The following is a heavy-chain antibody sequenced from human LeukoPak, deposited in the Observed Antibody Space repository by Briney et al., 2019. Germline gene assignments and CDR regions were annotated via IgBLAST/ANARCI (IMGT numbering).Heavy chain of an antibody. CDR1: GFTFSSFA. J-gene: IGHJ4*02. CDR3: AKPRTTGLGWAQFDY. CDR2: FDGNGPNT. V-gene: IGHV3-23*01. D-gene: IGHD2-8*02. Sequence: GGSLRLSCAASGFTFSSFAMTWVRQAPGKGLEWASGFDGNGPNTYYADSVKGRWAISRDNSRNTLYLEMNSLRPEDTAIYYCAKPRTTGLGWAQFDYWGQGSLVTVSS.